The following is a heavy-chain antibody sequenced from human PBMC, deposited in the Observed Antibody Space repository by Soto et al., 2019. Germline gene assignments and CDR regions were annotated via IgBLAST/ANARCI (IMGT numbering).Heavy chain of an antibody. J-gene: IGHJ4*02. V-gene: IGHV4-31*03. CDR3: ARDSRVQLLPDY. D-gene: IGHD2-2*01. CDR2: IYYSGST. CDR1: GGSISSGGYY. Sequence: QVQLQESGPGLVKPSQTLSLTCTVSGGSISSGGYYWSWIRQHPGKGLEWIGYIYYSGSTYYNPSLKSRVTISVDTSKNQFCLKLSSVTAADTAVYYCARDSRVQLLPDYWGQGTLVTVSS.